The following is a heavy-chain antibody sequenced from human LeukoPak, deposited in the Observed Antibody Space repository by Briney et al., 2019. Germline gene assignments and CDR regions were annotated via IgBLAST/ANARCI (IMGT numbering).Heavy chain of an antibody. CDR1: GGSISSYY. D-gene: IGHD3-10*01. V-gene: IGHV4-39*07. CDR2: IYYSGNT. J-gene: IGHJ4*02. Sequence: SETLSLTCTVSGGSISSYYWSWIRQPPGKGLEWIASIYYSGNTYYNPSLKSRVTISVDTSENQFSLKLSSVTAADTAVYHCTRRATRSGSGFDYWGQGTLVTVSS. CDR3: TRRATRSGSGFDY.